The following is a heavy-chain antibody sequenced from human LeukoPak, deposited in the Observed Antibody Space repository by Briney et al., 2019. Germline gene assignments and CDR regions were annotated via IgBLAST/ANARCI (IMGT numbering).Heavy chain of an antibody. Sequence: GGSLRLSCAASGFTFSSYDMHWVRQATGKGLEWVSAIGTAGDTYYPGSVKGRSTISRENAKNSLYLQMNSLRAGDTAVYYCARASSGYDFDYWGQGTLVTVSS. J-gene: IGHJ4*02. CDR1: GFTFSSYD. V-gene: IGHV3-13*01. CDR2: IGTAGDT. CDR3: ARASSGYDFDY. D-gene: IGHD5-12*01.